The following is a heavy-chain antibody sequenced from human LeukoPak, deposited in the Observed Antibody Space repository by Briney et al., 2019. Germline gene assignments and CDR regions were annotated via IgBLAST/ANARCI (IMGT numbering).Heavy chain of an antibody. D-gene: IGHD5/OR15-5a*01. CDR3: VRRYYEYNVYDRHFDC. V-gene: IGHV3-74*03. CDR1: GYTFSRDW. Sequence: GGSLRLSCAASGYTFSRDWMHWVRQAPGKGLVWVSRISDDGSITTYADSVQGRFTISRDNAKSTVFLQMNRLRVEDTALYFCVRRYYEYNVYDRHFDCWVQGILVSVSS. J-gene: IGHJ4*02. CDR2: ISDDGSIT.